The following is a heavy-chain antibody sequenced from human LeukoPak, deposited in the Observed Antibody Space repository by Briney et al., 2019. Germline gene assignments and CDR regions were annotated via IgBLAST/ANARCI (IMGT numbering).Heavy chain of an antibody. J-gene: IGHJ5*02. CDR3: ARDSEAYYDILAGYYGGNWFDP. CDR1: GFTFSSYT. CDR2: VSVSSSFT. V-gene: IGHV3-21*01. Sequence: KAGGSLRLSCEASGFTFSSYTMNWVRQAPGKGLEWVSSVSVSSSFTYYAESVKGRFTISRDNAKNSLYLQMNSLRAEDTALYYCARDSEAYYDILAGYYGGNWFDPWGQGTLVTVSS. D-gene: IGHD3-9*01.